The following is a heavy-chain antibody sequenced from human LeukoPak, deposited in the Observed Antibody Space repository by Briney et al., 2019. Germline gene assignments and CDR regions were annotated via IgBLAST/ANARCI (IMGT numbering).Heavy chain of an antibody. CDR2: VYYSGTT. J-gene: IGHJ6*03. D-gene: IGHD3-16*01. CDR1: SGSISNYY. V-gene: IGHV4-59*01. Sequence: KPSETLSLTCTVSSGSISNYYWTWLRQPPGKGLEWIGYVYYSGTTEYNPSLKSRVNIAVDTSKNQFSLKLSSVTAADTAVYYCARARLAPPYYMDVWDKGTTVTVSS. CDR3: ARARLAPPYYMDV.